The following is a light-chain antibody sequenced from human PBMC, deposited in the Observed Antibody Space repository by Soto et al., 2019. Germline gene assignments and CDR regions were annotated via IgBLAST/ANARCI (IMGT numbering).Light chain of an antibody. J-gene: IGKJ4*01. CDR2: AAS. CDR1: QGISSY. CDR3: QQSYSAPT. V-gene: IGKV1-9*01. Sequence: IQLTQSPSSLSASVGDRVTITCRASQGISSYLAWYQQKPGKAPKLLIHAASTLQSGVPSRFSGSGSGTDFTLTISSVQPEDFATYYCQQSYSAPTFGGGTQVEIK.